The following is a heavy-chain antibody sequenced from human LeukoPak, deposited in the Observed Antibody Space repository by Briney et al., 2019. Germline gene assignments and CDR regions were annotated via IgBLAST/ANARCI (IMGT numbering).Heavy chain of an antibody. Sequence: PGGSLRLSCAASGFTFSSYGMHWVRQAPGKGLEWVAVISYDGSNKYYADSVKGRFTISRDNAENTLYLQMNSLRAEDTAVYYCARSISSSSSFDYWGQGTLVTVSS. CDR3: ARSISSSSSFDY. D-gene: IGHD6-6*01. V-gene: IGHV3-30*03. CDR2: ISYDGSNK. J-gene: IGHJ4*02. CDR1: GFTFSSYG.